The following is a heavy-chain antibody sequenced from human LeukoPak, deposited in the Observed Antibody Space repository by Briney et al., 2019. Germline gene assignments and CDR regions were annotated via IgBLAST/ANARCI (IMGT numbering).Heavy chain of an antibody. CDR1: GGSFSGYY. J-gene: IGHJ4*02. D-gene: IGHD3-22*01. CDR2: INHSGST. CDR3: ARTPKYYYDSSGRLDY. V-gene: IGHV4-34*01. Sequence: KPSETLSLTCAVYGGSFSGYYWSWIRQPPGKGLEWLGEINHSGSTNYNPSLKSRVTISVDTSKNQFSLKLSSVTAADTAVYYCARTPKYYYDSSGRLDYWGQGTLVTVSS.